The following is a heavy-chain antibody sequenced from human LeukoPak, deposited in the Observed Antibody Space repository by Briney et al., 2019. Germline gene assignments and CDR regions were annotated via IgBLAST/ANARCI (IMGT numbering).Heavy chain of an antibody. Sequence: GGSLRLSCAASGFTFSSYAMSWVRQAPGKGLEWVSAITGSGGSTYYADSVKGRFTISRDNSKGTVYLQMNSLRPEDTAVYYCAKDDAWLQYGNWGRGTLVTVSS. CDR3: AKDDAWLQYGN. V-gene: IGHV3-23*01. D-gene: IGHD5-24*01. CDR2: ITGSGGST. CDR1: GFTFSSYA. J-gene: IGHJ4*02.